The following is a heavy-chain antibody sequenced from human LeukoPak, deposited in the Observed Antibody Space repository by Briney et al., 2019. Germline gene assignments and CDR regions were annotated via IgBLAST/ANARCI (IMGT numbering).Heavy chain of an antibody. V-gene: IGHV4-39*02. J-gene: IGHJ6*02. Sequence: SETLSLTCTVSGGSINSSSYYWDWIRQPPGKGLGWIGNIYYSGGTYYNPSLKSRVTISVDTSKNQFSLNLSSVTAADTAVYYCARDFYYYGMDVWGQGTTVTVSS. CDR3: ARDFYYYGMDV. CDR1: GGSINSSSYY. CDR2: IYYSGGT.